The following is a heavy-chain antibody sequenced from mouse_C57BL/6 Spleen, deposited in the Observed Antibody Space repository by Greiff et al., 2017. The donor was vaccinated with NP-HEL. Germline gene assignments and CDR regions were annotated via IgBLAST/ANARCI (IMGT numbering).Heavy chain of an antibody. Sequence: VQLKQSGPELVKPGASVKISCKASGYTFTDYYMNWVKQSHGKSLEWIGDINPNNGGTSYNQKFKGKATLTVDKSSSTAYMELRSLTSEDSAVYYCAKTAQATFLFGYWGQGTLVTVSA. CDR1: GYTFTDYY. V-gene: IGHV1-26*01. J-gene: IGHJ3*01. D-gene: IGHD3-2*02. CDR3: AKTAQATFLFGY. CDR2: INPNNGGT.